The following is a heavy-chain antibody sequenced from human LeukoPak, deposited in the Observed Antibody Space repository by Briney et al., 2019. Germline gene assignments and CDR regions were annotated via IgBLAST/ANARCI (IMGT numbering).Heavy chain of an antibody. J-gene: IGHJ3*01. CDR3: ARVRVATTGRYDALNL. Sequence: GGSLRLSCAASGFTFDDYAMSWVRQAPGKGLEWVSGINWNGGNTGSADSVKGRFTISRDNAKNSLYLQMNSLRADDTAVYYCARVRVATTGRYDALNLWGQGTMVTMSS. D-gene: IGHD5-12*01. CDR2: INWNGGNT. CDR1: GFTFDDYA. V-gene: IGHV3-20*04.